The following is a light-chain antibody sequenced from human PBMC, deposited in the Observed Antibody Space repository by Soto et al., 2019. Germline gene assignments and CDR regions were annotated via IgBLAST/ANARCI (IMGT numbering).Light chain of an antibody. Sequence: EIVLTQSPGALSLSPGERATLSCGASQSVSSSYLAWYQQKPGQAPRLLIYGASTRATGIPDRFSGSGSGTDFNLTISRLEPEDFAVYYFQQYGSSPRTFGQGTKVEIK. CDR3: QQYGSSPRT. CDR1: QSVSSSY. J-gene: IGKJ1*01. V-gene: IGKV3-20*01. CDR2: GAS.